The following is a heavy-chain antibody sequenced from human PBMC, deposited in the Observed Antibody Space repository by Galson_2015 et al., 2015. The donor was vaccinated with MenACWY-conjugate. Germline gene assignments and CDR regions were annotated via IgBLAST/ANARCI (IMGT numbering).Heavy chain of an antibody. V-gene: IGHV3-7*03. Sequence: AASGLTFSHYWMSWVRQAPGKGLEWVANIKQDGSEKYYVDSVKGRFTISRDNAKNSLYLQMNSLRAEDTAMYYCASQTWTGYFDYWGQGILVTVSS. CDR2: IKQDGSEK. CDR3: ASQTWTGYFDY. D-gene: IGHD3-10*01. J-gene: IGHJ4*02. CDR1: GLTFSHYW.